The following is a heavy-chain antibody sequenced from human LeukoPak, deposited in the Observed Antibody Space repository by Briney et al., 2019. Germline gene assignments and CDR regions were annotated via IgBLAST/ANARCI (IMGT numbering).Heavy chain of an antibody. V-gene: IGHV3-30*04. D-gene: IGHD6-13*01. J-gene: IGHJ4*02. CDR2: ISYDGSNK. CDR1: GFTFSSYA. CDR3: ARDSSSWSGGWD. Sequence: GGSLRLSCAASGFTFSSYAMHWVRQAPGKGLEWVAVISYDGSNKYYADSVKGRFTISRDNSKNTLYLQMNSLRAEDTAVYYCARDSSSWSGGWDWGQGTLVTVSS.